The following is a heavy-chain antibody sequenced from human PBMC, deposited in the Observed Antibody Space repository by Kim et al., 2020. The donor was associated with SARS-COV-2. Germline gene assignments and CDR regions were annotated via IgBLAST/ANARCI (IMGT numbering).Heavy chain of an antibody. CDR1: GFTFSSYA. J-gene: IGHJ4*02. D-gene: IGHD3-10*01. CDR2: ISGSGGST. Sequence: GGSLRLSCAASGFTFSSYAMSWVRQAPGKGLEWVSAISGSGGSTYYADSVKGRFTISRDNSKNTLYLQMNSLRAEDTAVYYCAKDPLRITMVRGVKLLPDVDYWGQGTLVTVSS. V-gene: IGHV3-23*01. CDR3: AKDPLRITMVRGVKLLPDVDY.